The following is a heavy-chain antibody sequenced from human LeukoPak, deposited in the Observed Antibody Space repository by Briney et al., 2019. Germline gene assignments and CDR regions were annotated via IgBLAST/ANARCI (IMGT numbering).Heavy chain of an antibody. CDR1: GGSFNNYY. CDR2: INHSGST. D-gene: IGHD4-17*01. J-gene: IGHJ4*02. V-gene: IGHV4-34*01. Sequence: SETLSLTCAIYGGSFNNYYWSWIRQPPGMGLEWIGEINHSGSTNYNPSLKSRVTISVDKSKNQFSLRLRSVSAADTAVYYCARNYGDYEWAYWGQGTLVTVSS. CDR3: ARNYGDYEWAY.